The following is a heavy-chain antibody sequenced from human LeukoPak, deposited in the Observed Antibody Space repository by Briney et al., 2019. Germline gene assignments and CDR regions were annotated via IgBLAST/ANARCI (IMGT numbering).Heavy chain of an antibody. V-gene: IGHV3-48*03. CDR1: GFTFSSHE. Sequence: PGGSLRLSCAASGFTFSSHEMNWARQAPGKGLEWVSYITSSGTTKYGDSVKGRFTISRDNAKNSLYLQMNSLRAEDTAVYYCARSATDSSSVDYWGQGTLVTVSS. CDR3: ARSATDSSSVDY. D-gene: IGHD6-6*01. J-gene: IGHJ4*02. CDR2: ITSSGTT.